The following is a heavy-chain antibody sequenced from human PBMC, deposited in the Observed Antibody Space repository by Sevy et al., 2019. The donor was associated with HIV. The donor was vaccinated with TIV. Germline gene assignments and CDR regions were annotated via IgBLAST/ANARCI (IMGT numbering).Heavy chain of an antibody. CDR3: TRWSGSQSIFDY. V-gene: IGHV3-49*04. CDR1: GFTFGDYC. Sequence: GGSLRLSCTASGFTFGDYCMSWVRQAPGKGLEWISFIKSKAYGGTTGHAASGKGRFTISREDSKSIAYLQMNNLQTEETAVYFCTRWSGSQSIFDYWGRGTLVTVSS. J-gene: IGHJ4*02. CDR2: IKSKAYGGTT. D-gene: IGHD1-26*01.